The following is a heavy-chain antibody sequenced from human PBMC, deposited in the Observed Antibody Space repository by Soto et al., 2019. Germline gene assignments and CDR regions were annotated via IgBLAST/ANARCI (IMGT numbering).Heavy chain of an antibody. CDR3: AREEYEYGMDV. CDR2: ISYDGSNK. D-gene: IGHD2-2*01. J-gene: IGHJ6*02. V-gene: IGHV3-30-3*01. Sequence: GGSLRLSCAASGFTFSSYAMHWVRQAPGKGLEWVAVISYDGSNKYYADSVKGRFTISRDNSKNTLYLQMNSLRAEDTAVYYCAREEYEYGMDVWGQGTTVTVSS. CDR1: GFTFSSYA.